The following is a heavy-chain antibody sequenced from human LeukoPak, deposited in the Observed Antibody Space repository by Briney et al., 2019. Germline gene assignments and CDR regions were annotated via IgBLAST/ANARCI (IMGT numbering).Heavy chain of an antibody. CDR1: GGSISSGGYY. D-gene: IGHD6-6*01. J-gene: IGHJ4*02. V-gene: IGHV4-31*03. Sequence: SETLSLTCTVSGGSISSGGYYWSWIRQHPGKGLERIGYIYYSGSTYYNPSLKSRVTISVDTSKNQFSLKLSSVTAADTAVYYCARVREEYSSSSLDYWGQGTLVTVSS. CDR3: ARVREEYSSSSLDY. CDR2: IYYSGST.